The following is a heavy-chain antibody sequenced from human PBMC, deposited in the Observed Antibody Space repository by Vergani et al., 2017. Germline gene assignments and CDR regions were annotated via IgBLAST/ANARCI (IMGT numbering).Heavy chain of an antibody. CDR3: VRARCSGPCFMSNWFDS. Sequence: EVHLVEYGGGLIHPGGSLRLSCEGSGFSFSGYWMHWVRQSPEKGLVWVSRIKSDGSITNYADSVKGRFTISRDNAKNTLYLEMNSLRGDDTAIYYCVRARCSGPCFMSNWFDSWGQGILVTVSS. CDR1: GFSFSGYW. V-gene: IGHV3-74*01. D-gene: IGHD5-12*01. CDR2: IKSDGSIT. J-gene: IGHJ5*01.